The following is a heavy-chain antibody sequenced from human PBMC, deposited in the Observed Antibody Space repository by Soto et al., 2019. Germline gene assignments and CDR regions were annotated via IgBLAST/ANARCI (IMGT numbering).Heavy chain of an antibody. J-gene: IGHJ2*01. CDR3: ARASMIGVLGLFDV. Sequence: SETLSLTCTVSGASIINNHYYWNFIRQPPGKGLEWIGYIYYSGSTSYNPSLESRLTISIDTSRNQFSLELSSVTAADTAVYFCARASMIGVLGLFDVWGRGTLVTVSS. CDR1: GASIINNHYY. V-gene: IGHV4-30-4*08. CDR2: IYYSGST. D-gene: IGHD3-22*01.